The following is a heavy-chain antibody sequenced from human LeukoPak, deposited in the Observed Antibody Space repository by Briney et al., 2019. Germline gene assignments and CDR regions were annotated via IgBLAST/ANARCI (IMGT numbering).Heavy chain of an antibody. CDR3: ARDSGTTGEVKFDP. Sequence: SETLSLTCTVSGGSISRYYWSWIRQPAGKGLEWIGRIYGSGSTTYNPPLKSRVRLSVDTSKNQFSLKLNSVTAADTAIYFCARDSGTTGEVKFDPWGQGTLVTVSS. V-gene: IGHV4-4*07. CDR2: IYGSGST. J-gene: IGHJ5*02. D-gene: IGHD3-10*01. CDR1: GGSISRYY.